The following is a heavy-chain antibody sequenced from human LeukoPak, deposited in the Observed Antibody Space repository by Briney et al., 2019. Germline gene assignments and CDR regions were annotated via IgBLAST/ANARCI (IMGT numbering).Heavy chain of an antibody. J-gene: IGHJ6*02. Sequence: GGSLRLSCAASGFTFSSYAMHWVRQAPGKGLEWVAVISYDGSNKYYADSVKGRFTISRDNSKNTLDLQMNSLRVDDTAVYYCARGEADYYYGMDVWGQGTTVTVSS. CDR1: GFTFSSYA. V-gene: IGHV3-30*14. CDR3: ARGEADYYYGMDV. CDR2: ISYDGSNK.